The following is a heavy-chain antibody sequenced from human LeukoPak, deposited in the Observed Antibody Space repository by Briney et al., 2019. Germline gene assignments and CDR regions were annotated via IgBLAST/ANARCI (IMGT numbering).Heavy chain of an antibody. J-gene: IGHJ4*02. CDR1: GFTFSSYA. Sequence: GGSLRLSCAASGFTFSSYAMSWVRQAPGKGLEWVSAISGSGGSTYYADSVKGRFTISRDNSKNTLHLQMNSLRAEDTAVYYCAKDPSLITIFGVDFDYWGQGTLVTVSS. CDR3: AKDPSLITIFGVDFDY. CDR2: ISGSGGST. D-gene: IGHD3-3*01. V-gene: IGHV3-23*01.